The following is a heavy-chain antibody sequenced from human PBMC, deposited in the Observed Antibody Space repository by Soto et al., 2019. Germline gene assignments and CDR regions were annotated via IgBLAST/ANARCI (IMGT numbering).Heavy chain of an antibody. V-gene: IGHV4-34*01. CDR1: GGSFSGYY. Sequence: PSETLSLTCAVYGGSFSGYYWSWIRQPPGRGLEWIGEINHSGSTNYNPSLKSRVTISVDTSKNQFSLKLSSVTAADTAVYYCARPRRYYGSGSYYPWGQGTLVTVSS. J-gene: IGHJ5*02. CDR3: ARPRRYYGSGSYYP. CDR2: INHSGST. D-gene: IGHD3-10*01.